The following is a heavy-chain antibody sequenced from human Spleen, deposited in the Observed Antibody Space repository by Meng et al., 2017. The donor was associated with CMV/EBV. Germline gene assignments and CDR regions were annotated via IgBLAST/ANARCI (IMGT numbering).Heavy chain of an antibody. Sequence: SGYGFNDFYLHWGRQAPGKGLEWMGLFDPRDGHTISEKKVQGRLTVTADSSTGTIYMLLHSLKSDDRAVYFCATEDSHAAAGTGLDHWGQGTLVTVSS. V-gene: IGHV1-69-2*01. CDR2: FDPRDGHT. J-gene: IGHJ4*02. D-gene: IGHD6-25*01. CDR1: GYGFNDFY. CDR3: ATEDSHAAAGTGLDH.